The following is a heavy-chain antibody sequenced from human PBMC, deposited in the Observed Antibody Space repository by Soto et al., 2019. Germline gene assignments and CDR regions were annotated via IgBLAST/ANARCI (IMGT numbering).Heavy chain of an antibody. Sequence: HPGGSLRLSCAPSGFTLRNYTMHWVRQAPGKGLEWVSYIGSSGGTIYYAESVKGRFTISRDNAKNSLYLQMNSLRDEDTAVYYCVREALPYYDANGYYVMAAFDIWGQGTMVTVSS. CDR1: GFTLRNYT. CDR2: IGSSGGTI. CDR3: VREALPYYDANGYYVMAAFDI. D-gene: IGHD3-22*01. J-gene: IGHJ3*02. V-gene: IGHV3-48*02.